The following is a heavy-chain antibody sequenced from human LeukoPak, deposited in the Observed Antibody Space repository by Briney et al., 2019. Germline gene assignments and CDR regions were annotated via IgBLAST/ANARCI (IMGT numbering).Heavy chain of an antibody. CDR1: GGSFSGYD. V-gene: IGHV4-34*01. CDR3: ARGAARPYYYSYYGMDV. J-gene: IGHJ6*02. D-gene: IGHD6-6*01. CDR2: INHSGST. Sequence: SETLSLTCAVYGGSFSGYDWSWIRQPPGKGLEWIGEINHSGSTNYNPSLKSRVTISVDTSKNQFSLKLSSVTAADTAVYYCARGAARPYYYSYYGMDVWGQGTTVTVSS.